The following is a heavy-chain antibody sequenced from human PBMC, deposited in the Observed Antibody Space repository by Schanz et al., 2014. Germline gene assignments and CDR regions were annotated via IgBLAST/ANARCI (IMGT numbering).Heavy chain of an antibody. CDR3: ARDRATERYYSAGPPIDY. CDR1: GFTFSSYG. D-gene: IGHD1-26*01. J-gene: IGHJ4*02. CDR2: IWYDGSNK. V-gene: IGHV3-33*01. Sequence: QVQLVESGGGVVQPGRSLRLSCAASGFTFSSYGMHWVRQAPGKGLEWVAVIWYDGSNKYYADSVKGRFTISRDNSKNTLILQMNRLRDEDTAVYYCARDRATERYYSAGPPIDYWGQGTLLTVSS.